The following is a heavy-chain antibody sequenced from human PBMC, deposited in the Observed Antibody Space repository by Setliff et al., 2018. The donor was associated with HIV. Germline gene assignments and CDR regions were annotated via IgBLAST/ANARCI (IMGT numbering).Heavy chain of an antibody. Sequence: SETLSLTCTVSGGSVGSGSYYWSWIRQSPGKGLEWIGYIYYSGITTYNPSLKSRVTISIDTSKNQFSLRLHSVTAADPAVYYCARDPPGYGDSNDYWGQGTLVTVSS. CDR3: ARDPPGYGDSNDY. D-gene: IGHD4-17*01. CDR1: GGSVGSGSYY. V-gene: IGHV4-61*01. CDR2: IYYSGIT. J-gene: IGHJ4*02.